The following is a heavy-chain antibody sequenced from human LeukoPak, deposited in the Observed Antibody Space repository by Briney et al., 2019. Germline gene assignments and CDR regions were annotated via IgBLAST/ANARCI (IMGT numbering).Heavy chain of an antibody. D-gene: IGHD3/OR15-3a*01. CDR2: IYYSGST. J-gene: IGHJ4*02. CDR3: ATPLGILSFGGFDY. V-gene: IGHV4-39*07. Sequence: SETLSLTCTVSGGSISSSSYYWGWIRQPPGKGLEWVGSIYYSGSTYYNPSLKSRVTISVDTSKNQFSLKLSSVTAADTAVYYCATPLGILSFGGFDYWGQGTLVTVSS. CDR1: GGSISSSSYY.